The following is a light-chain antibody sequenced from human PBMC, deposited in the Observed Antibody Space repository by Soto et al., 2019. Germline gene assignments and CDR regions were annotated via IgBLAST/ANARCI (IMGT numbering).Light chain of an antibody. Sequence: EIVLTQSPGTLSLSPGERATLSCRASHSVSSSYLAWYQQKPGQAPRLLIYGASSRATGIPDRFSGSGSGTPCTLTISRLEPEDFAVYYCQQYGSSPPYTFGQGTKLEIK. V-gene: IGKV3-20*01. CDR2: GAS. CDR1: HSVSSSY. J-gene: IGKJ2*01. CDR3: QQYGSSPPYT.